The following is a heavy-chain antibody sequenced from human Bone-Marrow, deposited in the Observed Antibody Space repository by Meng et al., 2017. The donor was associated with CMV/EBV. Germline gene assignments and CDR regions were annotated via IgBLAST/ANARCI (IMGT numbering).Heavy chain of an antibody. CDR2: INSDGSST. D-gene: IGHD3-3*01. J-gene: IGHJ4*02. CDR1: GFTFSSYW. V-gene: IGHV3-74*01. Sequence: GESLKISCAASGFTFSSYWMHWVRQAPGKGLVWVSRINSDGSSTSYADSVKGRFTISRDNAKNTLYLQMNSLRAEDTAVYYCARAFGAHDYRGQGTLVTVSS. CDR3: ARAFGAHDY.